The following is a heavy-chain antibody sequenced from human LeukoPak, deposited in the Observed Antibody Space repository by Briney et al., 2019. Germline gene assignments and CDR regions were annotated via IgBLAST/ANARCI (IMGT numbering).Heavy chain of an antibody. J-gene: IGHJ4*02. V-gene: IGHV4-39*01. CDR3: ARLIRTYSNYGFDY. Sequence: PSETLSLTCTVSGGSISSSSYYWGWIRQPPGKGLEWIGSIYYSGSTYYNPSLKSRVTISVDTSKNQFSLKLSSVTAADTAVYYCARLIRTYSNYGFDYWGQGTLVTVSS. CDR2: IYYSGST. CDR1: GGSISSSSYY. D-gene: IGHD4-11*01.